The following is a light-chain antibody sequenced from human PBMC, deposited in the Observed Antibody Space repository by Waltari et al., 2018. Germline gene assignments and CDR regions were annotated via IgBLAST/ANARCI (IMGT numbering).Light chain of an antibody. J-gene: IGKJ3*01. Sequence: ETVMTQSPATLSVSPGERATLSCRASQSVSSNLAWYQQKPGQAPRLLIYGASTRATGIPARFSGGGSGTEFTLTISSLQSEDFAVYYCQQYNNWPRGFTFGPGTKVDIK. CDR3: QQYNNWPRGFT. CDR2: GAS. V-gene: IGKV3-15*01. CDR1: QSVSSN.